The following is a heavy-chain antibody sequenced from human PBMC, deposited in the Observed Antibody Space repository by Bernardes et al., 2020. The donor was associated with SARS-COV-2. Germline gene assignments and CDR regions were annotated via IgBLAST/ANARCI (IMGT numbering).Heavy chain of an antibody. CDR3: ARLSGYSYGSVAFDI. CDR2: IRGSGGST. J-gene: IGHJ3*02. Sequence: LRISCSASGVTFNTYAMNCVRPAPVKGLEWVSAIRGSGGSTYYADSVKGRFTISRDNSKNTLDVQMKSLGVEDTAVYYCARLSGYSYGSVAFDIWGQGTRVTVSS. D-gene: IGHD5-18*01. CDR1: GVTFNTYA. V-gene: IGHV3-23*01.